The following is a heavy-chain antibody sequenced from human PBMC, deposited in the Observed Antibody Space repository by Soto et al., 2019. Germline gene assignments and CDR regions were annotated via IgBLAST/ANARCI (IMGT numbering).Heavy chain of an antibody. J-gene: IGHJ5*02. V-gene: IGHV4-31*03. CDR1: GGSISSGGYY. Sequence: SETLSLTCTVSGGSISSGGYYWSWIRQHPGKGLEWIGYIYYSGSTYYNPSLKGRVTISVDTSKNQFSLKLSSVTAADTAVYYCARSYCSGGSCYSRFDPWGQGTLVTVSS. CDR2: IYYSGST. D-gene: IGHD2-15*01. CDR3: ARSYCSGGSCYSRFDP.